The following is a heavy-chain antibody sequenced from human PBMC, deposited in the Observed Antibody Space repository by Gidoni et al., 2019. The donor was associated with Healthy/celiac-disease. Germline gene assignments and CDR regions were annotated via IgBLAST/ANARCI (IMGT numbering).Heavy chain of an antibody. J-gene: IGHJ4*02. V-gene: IGHV4-34*01. D-gene: IGHD6-13*01. CDR2: INHSGST. Sequence: QVQLQQWGAGLLKPSETLSLTCAVYGGSFSGYYWSWIRQPPGKGLDWIGEINHSGSTNYNPSLKSRVTISVDTSKNQFSLKLSSVTAADTAVYYCARENSTSLAAAIDYWGQGTLVTVSS. CDR1: GGSFSGYY. CDR3: ARENSTSLAAAIDY.